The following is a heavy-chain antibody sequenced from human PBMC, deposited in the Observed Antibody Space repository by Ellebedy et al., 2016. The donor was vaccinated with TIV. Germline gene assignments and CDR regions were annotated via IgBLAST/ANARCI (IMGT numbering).Heavy chain of an antibody. J-gene: IGHJ3*01. CDR2: ITESGGNT. CDR1: GLTFSSHA. D-gene: IGHD4-23*01. CDR3: ARDPVGVGPAFDV. Sequence: PGGSLRLSCAASGLTFSSHAMSWVRQAPGKGLEWVSSITESGGNTYYAASVKGRFTISRDNSKDTLFLQINSLRAEDTAIYFCARDPVGVGPAFDVWGQGTMVTVSS. V-gene: IGHV3-23*01.